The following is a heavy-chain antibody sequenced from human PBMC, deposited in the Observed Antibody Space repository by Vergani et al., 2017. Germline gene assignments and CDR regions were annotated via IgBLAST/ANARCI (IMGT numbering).Heavy chain of an antibody. J-gene: IGHJ3*01. D-gene: IGHD2-15*01. CDR2: ISASGNA. Sequence: QVQLQASGPGRVKPSPTLSLTCTMSGGSISAGYYFWSWIRQPPGKELECLGHISASGNASHRPSLNTRVSMSVDTSKNQFSLPVTSVTAAATAIYFCARRSGGYYSGGKVHPLRTAFDVWGHGTVVTVSS. V-gene: IGHV4-61*02. CDR1: GGSISAGYYF. CDR3: ARRSGGYYSGGKVHPLRTAFDV.